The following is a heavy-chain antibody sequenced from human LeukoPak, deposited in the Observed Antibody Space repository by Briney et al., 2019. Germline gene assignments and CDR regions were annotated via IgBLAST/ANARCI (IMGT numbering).Heavy chain of an antibody. CDR1: GFTFSSYA. CDR2: ISSNSDYI. V-gene: IGHV3-21*01. J-gene: IGHJ4*02. CDR3: ARVPYSSWFYFDF. D-gene: IGHD6-13*01. Sequence: GGSLRLSCAASGFTFSSYAMSWVRQAPGKGLEWVSSISSNSDYIYYADSLKGRFTISRDNAKNSLYLQMNSLRAEDTAVYYCARVPYSSWFYFDFWGQGTLVTVSS.